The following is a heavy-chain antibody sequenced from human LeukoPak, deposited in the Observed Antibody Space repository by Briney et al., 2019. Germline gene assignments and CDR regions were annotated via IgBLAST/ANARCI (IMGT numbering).Heavy chain of an antibody. CDR3: AREPGGYGMDV. D-gene: IGHD2-2*01. Sequence: APVKVSCKASGYTFTSYYMHWVRQAPGQGLEWMGIINPSGGSTSYAQKFQGRVTMTRDTSTSTVYMELSSLRSEDTAVYYCAREPGGYGMDVWGKGTTVTVSS. J-gene: IGHJ6*04. CDR2: INPSGGST. CDR1: GYTFTSYY. V-gene: IGHV1-46*01.